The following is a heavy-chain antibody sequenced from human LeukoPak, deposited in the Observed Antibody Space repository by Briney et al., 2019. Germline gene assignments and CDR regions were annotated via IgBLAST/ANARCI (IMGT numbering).Heavy chain of an antibody. CDR2: ISGSGGST. CDR1: GFSFSSYA. D-gene: IGHD3-10*01. Sequence: GGSLRLSCAASGFSFSSYAMGWVRQAPGKGLEWVSGISGSGGSTYYADPVKGWFTNSRDNSKTTLYLHMNSLKAEDTPVYYCAKGPGRYYGSGSYPLFDYWGQGTLVTVSS. CDR3: AKGPGRYYGSGSYPLFDY. J-gene: IGHJ4*02. V-gene: IGHV3-23*01.